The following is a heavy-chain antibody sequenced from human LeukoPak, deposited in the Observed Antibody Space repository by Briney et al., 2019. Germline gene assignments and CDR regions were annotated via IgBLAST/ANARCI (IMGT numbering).Heavy chain of an antibody. D-gene: IGHD2-21*01. CDR3: ARSVSWGLLVRDDAFDI. J-gene: IGHJ3*02. V-gene: IGHV4-4*02. CDR2: IYHSGST. CDR1: GGSISSSNW. Sequence: SGTLSLTCAVSGGSISSSNWWSWVRQPPGKGLEWIGEIYHSGSTNYNPSLKSRVTISVDKSKNQFSLKLSSVTAADTAVYYCARSVSWGLLVRDDAFDIWGQGTIVTVSS.